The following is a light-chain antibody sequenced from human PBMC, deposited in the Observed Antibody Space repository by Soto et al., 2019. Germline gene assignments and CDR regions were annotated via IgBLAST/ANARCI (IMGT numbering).Light chain of an antibody. CDR2: GAS. J-gene: IGKJ3*01. V-gene: IGKV3-15*01. Sequence: EIVMTQSPATLSVSPGERVTLSCRASQSVSSSLAWYQQKPGQAPRLLIYGASTRATGIPARFSGSGSGTEFTLTISSLQSEDFAVYYCQQYHNWPPFTFGPGTKVDIK. CDR1: QSVSSS. CDR3: QQYHNWPPFT.